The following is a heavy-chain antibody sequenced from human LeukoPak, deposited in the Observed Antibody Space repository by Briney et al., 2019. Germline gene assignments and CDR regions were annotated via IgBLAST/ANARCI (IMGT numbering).Heavy chain of an antibody. CDR1: GFTFSSYA. V-gene: IGHV3-30-3*01. D-gene: IGHD6-13*01. Sequence: GRSLRLSCAASGFTFSSYAMHWVRQAPGKGLEWVAVISYDGSNKYYADSVEGRFTISRDNSKNTLYLQMNSLRAEDTAVYYCARDSAAGTKRGDYWGQGTLVTVSS. J-gene: IGHJ4*02. CDR2: ISYDGSNK. CDR3: ARDSAAGTKRGDY.